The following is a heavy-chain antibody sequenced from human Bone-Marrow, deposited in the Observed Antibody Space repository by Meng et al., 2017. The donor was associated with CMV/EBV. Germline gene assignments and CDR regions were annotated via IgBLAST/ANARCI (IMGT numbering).Heavy chain of an antibody. V-gene: IGHV1-69*10. J-gene: IGHJ4*02. Sequence: SVKVSCKASGGTFSSYAISWVRQAPGQGLEWMGGIIPILGIANYAQKFQGRVTITADKSTSTAYMELYSRRSEDTAVYFCARVDTAMAFDYWGQGTLVTVSS. CDR3: ARVDTAMAFDY. CDR1: GGTFSSYA. CDR2: IIPILGIA. D-gene: IGHD5-18*01.